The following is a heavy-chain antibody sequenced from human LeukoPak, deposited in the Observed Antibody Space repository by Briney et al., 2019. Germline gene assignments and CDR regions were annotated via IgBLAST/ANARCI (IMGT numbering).Heavy chain of an antibody. J-gene: IGHJ5*02. CDR3: ALGEPFSHWFDP. CDR2: TYYRSKWYN. CDR1: GDSVSSSSAT. V-gene: IGHV6-1*01. Sequence: SQTLSLTCAISGDSVSSSSATWIWIRQSSSRGLEWLGRTYYRSKWYNDYAVYVKGRITINPDTSKNRFSLQLNSVTPDDTAVYYCALGEPFSHWFDPWGQGTLVTVSS. D-gene: IGHD3-10*01.